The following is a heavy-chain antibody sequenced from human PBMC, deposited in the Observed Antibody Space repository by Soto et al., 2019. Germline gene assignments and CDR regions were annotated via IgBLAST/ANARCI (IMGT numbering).Heavy chain of an antibody. Sequence: QVQLVQSGAEVRKPGSSVRLSCKVSGGTFNRDGITWVRQAPGQGLEWMGEIIPILGTVKFAQKFQGRVTLTADTSTDSAYTELSGLSSEDTALYYCARSRHSRETGMRDFDSWGQGSLVTVSS. CDR2: IIPILGTV. D-gene: IGHD1-1*01. CDR3: ARSRHSRETGMRDFDS. V-gene: IGHV1-69*06. J-gene: IGHJ4*02. CDR1: GGTFNRDG.